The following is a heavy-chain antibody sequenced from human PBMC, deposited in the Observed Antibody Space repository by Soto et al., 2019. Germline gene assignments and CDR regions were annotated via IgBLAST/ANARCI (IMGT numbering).Heavy chain of an antibody. J-gene: IGHJ4*02. CDR3: ARAWHSSSWHNYFDY. D-gene: IGHD6-13*01. Sequence: QVQLQESGPGLVKPSQTLSLTCTVSGGSISSGGYYWSWIRQHPGKGLEWIGYIYYSGSTYYNPFLKSRVTISVDTSKNQFSLKLSSVTAADTAVYYCARAWHSSSWHNYFDYWGQGTLVTVSS. CDR1: GGSISSGGYY. V-gene: IGHV4-31*03. CDR2: IYYSGST.